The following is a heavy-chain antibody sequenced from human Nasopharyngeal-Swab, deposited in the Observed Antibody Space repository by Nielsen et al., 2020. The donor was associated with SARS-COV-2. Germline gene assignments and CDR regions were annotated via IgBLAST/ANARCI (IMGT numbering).Heavy chain of an antibody. V-gene: IGHV3-30*18. CDR2: ISYDGSNK. J-gene: IGHJ4*02. CDR3: AKMLTSDYGDYDNLDY. Sequence: GESLKISCAASGFTFSSYGMHWVRQAPGKGLEWVAVISYDGSNKYYADSVKGRFTIPRDNSKNTLYLQMNSLRAEDTAVYYCAKMLTSDYGDYDNLDYWGQGTLVTVSS. CDR1: GFTFSSYG. D-gene: IGHD4-17*01.